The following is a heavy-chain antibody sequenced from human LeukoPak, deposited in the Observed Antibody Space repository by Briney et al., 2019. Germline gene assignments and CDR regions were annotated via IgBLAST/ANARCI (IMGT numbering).Heavy chain of an antibody. D-gene: IGHD3-10*01. CDR1: GFTFSSYW. CDR2: INSDGSST. CDR3: ARDDVWFGEWIYQDV. J-gene: IGHJ6*04. Sequence: GGTLRLSCAASGFTFSSYWMHWVRDAPGKGLVWVSRINSDGSSTIYADSVKGRFTISRDNAKNTLYLQMNSLRAEDTAVYYCARDDVWFGEWIYQDVWGKGTTVTISS. V-gene: IGHV3-74*01.